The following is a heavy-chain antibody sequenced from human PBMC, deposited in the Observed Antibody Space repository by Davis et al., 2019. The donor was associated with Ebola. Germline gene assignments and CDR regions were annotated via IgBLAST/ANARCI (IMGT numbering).Heavy chain of an antibody. D-gene: IGHD1-7*01. J-gene: IGHJ6*02. CDR2: INHSGST. V-gene: IGHV4-39*07. CDR3: ARGTGNYMSYYYGMDV. CDR1: GGSISSSSYY. Sequence: MPSETLSLTCTVSGGSISSSSYYWGWIRQPPGKGLEWIGEINHSGSTNYNPSLKSRVTISVDTSKNQFSLKLSSVTAADTAVYYCARGTGNYMSYYYGMDVWGQGTTVTVSS.